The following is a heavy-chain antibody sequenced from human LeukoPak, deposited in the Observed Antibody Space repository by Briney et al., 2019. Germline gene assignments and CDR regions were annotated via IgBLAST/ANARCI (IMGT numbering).Heavy chain of an antibody. CDR1: GFTFSSYS. Sequence: PGGSLRLSCAASGFTFSSYSMNWVRQAPGKGLEWVSAISGSGGSTYYADSVKGRFTISRDNSKNTLYLQMNSLRAEDTAVYYCAKAESIPGNFAYWGQGTLVTVSS. CDR3: AKAESIPGNFAY. CDR2: ISGSGGST. V-gene: IGHV3-23*01. J-gene: IGHJ4*02.